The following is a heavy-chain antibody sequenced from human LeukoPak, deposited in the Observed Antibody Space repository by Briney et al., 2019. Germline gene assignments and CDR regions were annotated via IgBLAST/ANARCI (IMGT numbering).Heavy chain of an antibody. CDR1: GFSFSTYA. Sequence: GGSLRLSCAASGFSFSTYAMSWVRQAPGKGLEWVSAISAGGSTPYYADSVKGRFTISRDNFNNTLYLQVSSLGAEDTATYYCATYDGAYWGQGTLVTVSS. V-gene: IGHV3-23*01. CDR2: ISAGGSTP. CDR3: ATYDGAY. D-gene: IGHD3-16*01. J-gene: IGHJ4*02.